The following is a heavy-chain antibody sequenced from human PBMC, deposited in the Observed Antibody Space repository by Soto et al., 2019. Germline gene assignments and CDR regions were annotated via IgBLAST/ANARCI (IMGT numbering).Heavy chain of an antibody. V-gene: IGHV3-9*01. CDR3: VKGTFSRSKVHFNY. CDR2: ITWNSDAI. Sequence: SLRRSCFACGFIFGTYEMHLVLQVPGKGLEWLSSITWNSDAIKYADSVKGRFSLSREQGKNSMYLEMNSLRVEDTAFYFCVKGTFSRSKVHFNYWEKGHMVIVSS. D-gene: IGHD3-16*01. CDR1: GFIFGTYE. J-gene: IGHJ4*02.